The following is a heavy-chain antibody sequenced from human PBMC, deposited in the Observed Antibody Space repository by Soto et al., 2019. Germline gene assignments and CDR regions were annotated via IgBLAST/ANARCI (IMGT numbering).Heavy chain of an antibody. V-gene: IGHV4-34*01. J-gene: IGHJ5*02. CDR1: GGSFSGYY. CDR3: ARGRGIAVARRWFDP. D-gene: IGHD6-19*01. Sequence: SETLSLTCAVYGGSFSGYYWSWIRQPPGKGLEWIGEINHSGSTNYNPSLKSRVTISVDTSKNQFSLKLSSVTAADTAVYYCARGRGIAVARRWFDPWGQGTLVTVSS. CDR2: INHSGST.